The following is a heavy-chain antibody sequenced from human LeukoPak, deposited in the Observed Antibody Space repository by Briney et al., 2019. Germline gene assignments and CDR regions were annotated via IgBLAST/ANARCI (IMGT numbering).Heavy chain of an antibody. Sequence: GESLKISCKGSGYSFTSYWIGWVRQMPGEGLEWMGIIYPGDSDTRYSPSFQGLVTISADKSISTTYLQWRSLKASDTAMFFCARRVVVASTSLGDFDYWGQGTLVTVSS. CDR3: ARRVVVASTSLGDFDY. CDR2: IYPGDSDT. CDR1: GYSFTSYW. V-gene: IGHV5-51*01. D-gene: IGHD2-15*01. J-gene: IGHJ4*02.